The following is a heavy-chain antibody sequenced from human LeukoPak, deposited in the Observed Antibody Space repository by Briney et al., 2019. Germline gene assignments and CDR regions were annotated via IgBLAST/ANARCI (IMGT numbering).Heavy chain of an antibody. D-gene: IGHD5-18*01. V-gene: IGHV1-69*08. J-gene: IGHJ6*02. Sequence: ASVKVSCKASGGTFSSYTISWVRQAPGQGLEWMGRIIPILGTANYAQKFQGRVTITADKSTSTAYMELSSLRSEDTAVYYCASGLQLWLLHYYYGMDVWGQGTTVTVSS. CDR1: GGTFSSYT. CDR2: IIPILGTA. CDR3: ASGLQLWLLHYYYGMDV.